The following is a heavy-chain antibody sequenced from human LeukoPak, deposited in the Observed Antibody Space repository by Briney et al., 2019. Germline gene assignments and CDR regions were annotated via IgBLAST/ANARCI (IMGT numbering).Heavy chain of an antibody. D-gene: IGHD6-6*01. V-gene: IGHV1-2*02. CDR1: GYTFTGYY. CDR3: ARDRQLVYYYYYMDV. CDR2: INPNSGGT. J-gene: IGHJ6*03. Sequence: ASVKVSCKASGYTFTGYYMHWVRQAPGQGLEWMGWINPNSGGTNYAQKFQGRVTMTRDTSISTAYMELGRLRSDDTAVYYCARDRQLVYYYYYMDVWGKGTTVTVSS.